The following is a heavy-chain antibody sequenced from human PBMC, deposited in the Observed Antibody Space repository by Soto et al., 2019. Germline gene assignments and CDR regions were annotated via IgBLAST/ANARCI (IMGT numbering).Heavy chain of an antibody. J-gene: IGHJ6*02. CDR2: INPSGGST. CDR1: GYTFTSYY. CDR3: AREEVEPSGYYYYGMDV. D-gene: IGHD3-3*01. V-gene: IGHV1-46*01. Sequence: ASVKVSCKASGYTFTSYYMHWVRQAPGQGLEWMGIINPSGGSTSYAQKFQGRVTMTRDTSTSTVYMELSSLRSEDTAVYYCAREEVEPSGYYYYGMDVWGQGTTVTVS.